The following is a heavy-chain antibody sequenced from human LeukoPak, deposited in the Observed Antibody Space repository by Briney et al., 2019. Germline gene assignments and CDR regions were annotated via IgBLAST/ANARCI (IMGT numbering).Heavy chain of an antibody. J-gene: IGHJ4*02. CDR1: GGSISSSSYY. CDR3: ARPSRSGWSNYYFDY. D-gene: IGHD6-19*01. CDR2: IYYSGST. Sequence: SQTLSLTCTVSGGSISSSSYYWGWIRQPPGKGLEWIGSIYYSGSTYYNPSLKSRVTISVDTSKNQFSLKLSSVTAADTAVYYCARPSRSGWSNYYFDYWGQGTLVTVSS. V-gene: IGHV4-39*01.